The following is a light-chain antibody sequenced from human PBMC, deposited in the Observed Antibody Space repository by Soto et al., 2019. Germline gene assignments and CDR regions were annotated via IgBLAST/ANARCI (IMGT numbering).Light chain of an antibody. V-gene: IGLV2-14*01. J-gene: IGLJ2*01. CDR1: SSDVGGYNY. Sequence: QSALTQPASVSGSPGQSITISCTGTSSDVGGYNYVSWYQQHPGKAPKLMIYDINNRPSGVSNRFSGSKSGNTASLTISGLQAEDEADYYCCSYTTSNTYVVFGGGTKLTVL. CDR3: CSYTTSNTYVV. CDR2: DIN.